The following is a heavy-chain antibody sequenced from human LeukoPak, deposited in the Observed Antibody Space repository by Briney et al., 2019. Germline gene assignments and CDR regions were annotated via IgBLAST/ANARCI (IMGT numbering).Heavy chain of an antibody. J-gene: IGHJ3*02. Sequence: PSETLSLTCAVYGGSFSGYYWSWIRQPPGKGLEWIGEINHSGSTNYNPSLKSRVTISVDTSKNQFSLKLSSVTAADTAVYYCARPRPTYYYDSSGYYSSVPRAFDIWGQVTMVTVSS. CDR2: INHSGST. V-gene: IGHV4-34*01. D-gene: IGHD3-22*01. CDR3: ARPRPTYYYDSSGYYSSVPRAFDI. CDR1: GGSFSGYY.